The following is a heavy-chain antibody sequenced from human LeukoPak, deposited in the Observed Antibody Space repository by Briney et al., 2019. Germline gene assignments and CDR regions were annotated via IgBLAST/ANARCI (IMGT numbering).Heavy chain of an antibody. V-gene: IGHV3-9*01. D-gene: IGHD3-10*01. CDR3: ARESYYGSAILYFFDY. CDR1: GFTFADYA. J-gene: IGHJ4*02. CDR2: ISWNSGSI. Sequence: GGSLRLSCVASGFTFADYAIHWVRQVPGKGLEWVSGISWNSGSIGYADSVKGRFTISRDNAKNSLYLHMCSLRDEDTAVYYCARESYYGSAILYFFDYWGQGTLVTVSS.